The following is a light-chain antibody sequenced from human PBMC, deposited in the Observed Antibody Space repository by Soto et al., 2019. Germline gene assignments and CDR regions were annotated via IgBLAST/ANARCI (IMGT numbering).Light chain of an antibody. Sequence: EIVLTQSPGTLSLSPGERATLSCRASQSVSSSCLAWYQQKPGQAPRLLIFGASIRDTGVPDRFSGSGSGTDFTLTISRLEAEDSAVYYCQQYGSSPGTFXQGTKVDIK. V-gene: IGKV3-20*01. J-gene: IGKJ1*01. CDR2: GAS. CDR1: QSVSSSC. CDR3: QQYGSSPGT.